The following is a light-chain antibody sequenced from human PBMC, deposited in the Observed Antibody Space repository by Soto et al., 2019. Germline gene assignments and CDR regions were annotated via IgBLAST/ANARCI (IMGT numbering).Light chain of an antibody. Sequence: SVLTQPRSVSGSPGQSVAISCTGSSSDVGGYNYVSWYQQHPGKAPKVMIYDVSKRPSGVPDRFSGSKSGDTASLTITGLQAEDEADYYCCSYAGGPYVFGTGTKVTVL. V-gene: IGLV2-11*01. J-gene: IGLJ1*01. CDR1: SSDVGGYNY. CDR2: DVS. CDR3: CSYAGGPYV.